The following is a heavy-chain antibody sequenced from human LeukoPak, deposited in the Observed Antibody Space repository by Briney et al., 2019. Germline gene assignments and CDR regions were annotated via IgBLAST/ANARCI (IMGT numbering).Heavy chain of an antibody. CDR2: INPSGGST. CDR1: GYTFTSYY. V-gene: IGHV1-46*01. Sequence: ASVKVSCKASGYTFTSYYMYWVRQAPGQGLEWMGIINPSGGSTNYAQKVQGRVTVTRDTSTSTVYMELSSLRSEDTAVYYCARDGEGRTNFDYWGQGTLITVSS. J-gene: IGHJ4*02. D-gene: IGHD1-14*01. CDR3: ARDGEGRTNFDY.